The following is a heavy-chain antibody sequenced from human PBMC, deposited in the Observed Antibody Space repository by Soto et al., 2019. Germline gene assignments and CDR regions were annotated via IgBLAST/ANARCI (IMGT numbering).Heavy chain of an antibody. V-gene: IGHV1-18*01. D-gene: IGHD1-26*01. CDR2: INPFNGNT. Sequence: ASVKVSCKASGYTFASYYITWMRQAPGRGPEWVGWINPFNGNTNYAQRFQGRVTMTTDTSTSTVYMDLRSLRPDDTAVYYCARGGGALYRFDPWGQVTLVTVSS. CDR3: ARGGGALYRFDP. CDR1: GYTFASYY. J-gene: IGHJ5*02.